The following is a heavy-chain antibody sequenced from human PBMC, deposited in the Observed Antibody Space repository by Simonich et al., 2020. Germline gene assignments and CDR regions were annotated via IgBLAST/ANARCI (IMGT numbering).Heavy chain of an antibody. CDR3: AREGAGNDAFDI. Sequence: QVQLVESGGGVVQPGRSLRLSCAASGFTFSSYAMHWVRQAPGKGHEGVAVISNDGSNKYYADSVNGRFTISRDNSKNTLYLQMNSRRAEDTAVYYCAREGAGNDAFDIWGQGTMVTVSS. J-gene: IGHJ3*02. V-gene: IGHV3-30*07. D-gene: IGHD1-26*01. CDR1: GFTFSSYA. CDR2: ISNDGSNK.